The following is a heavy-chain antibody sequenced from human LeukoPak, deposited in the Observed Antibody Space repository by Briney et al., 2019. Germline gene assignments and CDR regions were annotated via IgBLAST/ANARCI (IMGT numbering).Heavy chain of an antibody. CDR2: IDPSDSYT. Sequence: GESLSISYKGSGYSFTSFWITWVRQMPGKGLEWMGRIDPSDSYTNYSPSFQGHVTISADKSISTAYLQWSSLKASDTAMYYCARHVIYRIDPWGQGTLVTVSS. J-gene: IGHJ5*02. CDR1: GYSFTSFW. D-gene: IGHD1-26*01. V-gene: IGHV5-10-1*01. CDR3: ARHVIYRIDP.